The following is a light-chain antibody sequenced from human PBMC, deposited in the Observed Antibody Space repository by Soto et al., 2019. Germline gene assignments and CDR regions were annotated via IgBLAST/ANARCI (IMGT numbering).Light chain of an antibody. CDR1: QSAGNF. J-gene: IGKJ5*01. V-gene: IGKV3-15*01. CDR3: QQRNRCLIT. Sequence: EIIRTQSPHTLSASPAETASLSCRASQSAGNFLAWYQQKPGKAPRLLIYYVSSRASGIPARFSGSGSGTEFTLTINSLQSEDFAVHYCQQRNRCLITFGQVTRLEIK. CDR2: YVS.